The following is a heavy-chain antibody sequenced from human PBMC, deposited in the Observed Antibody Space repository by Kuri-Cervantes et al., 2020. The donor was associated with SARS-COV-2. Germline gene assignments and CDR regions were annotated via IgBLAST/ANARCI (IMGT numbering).Heavy chain of an antibody. CDR1: GFTFSSYA. J-gene: IGHJ2*01. V-gene: IGHV3-23*01. CDR3: AKQPGFVSRYFDL. CDR2: ISGSGGST. Sequence: GESLKISCAASGFTFSSYAMSWVRQAPGKGLEWVSAISGSGGSTYYADSVKGRFTISRDNSKKTLYLQMNSLRAEDTAVYYCAKQPGFVSRYFDLWGRGTLVTVSS.